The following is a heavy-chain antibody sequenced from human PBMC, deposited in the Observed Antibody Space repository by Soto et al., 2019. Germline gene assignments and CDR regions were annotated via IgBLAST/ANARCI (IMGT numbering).Heavy chain of an antibody. CDR2: ISAYNGNT. CDR1: GYTFTIYG. CDR3: ARDWVADYIYCLDYCYHYGMDV. J-gene: IGHJ6*04. D-gene: IGHD2-15*01. V-gene: IGHV1-18*01. Sequence: ASVNVSCKASGYTFTIYGISWVLQASGQGLEWMGWISAYNGNTNYAQKLQGRVTMTTDTSTSTAYMELRSLRSDDTAVYYCARDWVADYIYCLDYCYHYGMDVWGKATTVTVSS.